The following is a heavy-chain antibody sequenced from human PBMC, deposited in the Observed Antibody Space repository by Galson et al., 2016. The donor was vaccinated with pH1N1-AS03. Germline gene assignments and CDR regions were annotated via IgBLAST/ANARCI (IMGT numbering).Heavy chain of an antibody. D-gene: IGHD3-10*01. J-gene: IGHJ3*02. CDR2: ITSHSSNN. CDR3: AQEGSESVNKVGFDI. CDR1: GFIFNTYG. V-gene: IGHV3-30*18. Sequence: SLKVSCAAYGFIFNTYGMNWVRQAPGRGLEWVGCITSHSSNNHYADSVQGRFTVTRDTSNTMAYLQMDNLRAEDTAVYYCAQEGSESVNKVGFDIWGQGTLVTVAS.